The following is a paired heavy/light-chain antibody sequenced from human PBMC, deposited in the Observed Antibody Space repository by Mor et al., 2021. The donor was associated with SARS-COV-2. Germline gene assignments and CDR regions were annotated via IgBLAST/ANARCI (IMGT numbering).Light chain of an antibody. V-gene: IGKV2-28*01. CDR3: MQALQTPPT. CDR2: LGS. J-gene: IGKJ1*01. Sequence: DIVMTQSPLSLPVTPGEPASISCRSSQSLLHSTGYNYLDWYLQKPGQSPQLLIYLGSYRASGVPDRFSGSGSGTDFTLKISGVEAEDVGVYYCMQALQTPPTFGQGTKVEIK. CDR1: QSLLHSTGYNY.
Heavy chain of an antibody. Sequence: EVQLLESGGGLVQPGGSLRLSCAVSGFTFSSFAMSWVRQAPGKGLEWVSGISGSGGTLYYAASVKGRFTISRDNSKNTVYLQMNSLRPEDTAVYYCAKPTSSWYAGAYWGQGTLVTVSS. J-gene: IGHJ4*02. CDR1: GFTFSSFA. CDR3: AKPTSSWYAGAY. CDR2: ISGSGGTL. V-gene: IGHV3-23*01. D-gene: IGHD6-13*01.